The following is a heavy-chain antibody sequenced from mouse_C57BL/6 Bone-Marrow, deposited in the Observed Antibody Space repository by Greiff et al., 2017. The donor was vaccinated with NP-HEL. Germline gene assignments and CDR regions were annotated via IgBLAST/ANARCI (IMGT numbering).Heavy chain of an antibody. V-gene: IGHV1-54*01. CDR3: ARWERNSFAY. CDR1: GYAFTNYL. CDR2: INPGSGGT. J-gene: IGHJ3*01. D-gene: IGHD4-1*01. Sequence: VQGVESGAELVRPGTSVKVSCKASGYAFTNYLIEWVKQRPGQGLEWIGVINPGSGGTNYNEKFKGKATLTADKSSSTAYMQLSSLTSEDSAVYFCARWERNSFAYWGQGTLVTVSA.